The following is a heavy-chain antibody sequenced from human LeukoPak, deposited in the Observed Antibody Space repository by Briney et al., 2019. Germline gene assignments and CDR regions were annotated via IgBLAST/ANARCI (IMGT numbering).Heavy chain of an antibody. V-gene: IGHV3-23*01. CDR1: GFTFSSYA. CDR2: ISGSGGGT. Sequence: GGSLRLSCAASGFTFSSYAMNWVRQAPGKGLEWVSSISGSGGGTYYADSVKGRFSISRDNSKNTLYLQMNSLRADDTAVYYCAKEADGYNYPGHFQHWGQGTLVTVSS. D-gene: IGHD5-24*01. CDR3: AKEADGYNYPGHFQH. J-gene: IGHJ1*01.